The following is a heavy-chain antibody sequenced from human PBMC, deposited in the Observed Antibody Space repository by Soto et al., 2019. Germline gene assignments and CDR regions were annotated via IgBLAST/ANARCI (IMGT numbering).Heavy chain of an antibody. CDR1: GFTFSDYA. D-gene: IGHD6-19*01. Sequence: VQLVESGGGVVQPGRSQRLSCAASGFTFSDYAMHWVRQAPGKGLEWVAVVSHDGRNTHYADSVKGRFTISRDSSKNTVSREMTSLRAEDTAVYYCAKGGRQWVVTSDFNYWGQGALVTVSS. J-gene: IGHJ4*02. CDR2: VSHDGRNT. CDR3: AKGGRQWVVTSDFNY. V-gene: IGHV3-30*18.